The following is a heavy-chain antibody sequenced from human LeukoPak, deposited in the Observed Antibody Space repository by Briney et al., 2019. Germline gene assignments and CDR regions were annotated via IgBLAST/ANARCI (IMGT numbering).Heavy chain of an antibody. D-gene: IGHD3-9*01. Sequence: GGSLRLSCAASGFTFSSYWMSWVRQAPGKGLEWVANIKQDGSEKYYVDSVKGRFTISRDNAKNSLYLQMNSLRAEDTAVYYCARDRGTISLFRGSRGHLDYWGQGTLVTVSS. CDR1: GFTFSSYW. CDR2: IKQDGSEK. V-gene: IGHV3-7*01. J-gene: IGHJ4*02. CDR3: ARDRGTISLFRGSRGHLDY.